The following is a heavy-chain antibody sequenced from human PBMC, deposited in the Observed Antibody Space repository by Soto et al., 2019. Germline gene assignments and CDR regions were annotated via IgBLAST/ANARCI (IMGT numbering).Heavy chain of an antibody. CDR3: ARQVPYSSHRMDV. CDR2: ISSRGTYV. CDR1: GFTFSSFS. Sequence: VRLSGAASGFTFSSFSMDWVRHAPGQGLEWVSSISSRGTYVYYADSVKGRFTVSKDNANNVLFLQMNSLRAEDTAVYYCARQVPYSSHRMDVWGQGTTVTVSS. D-gene: IGHD3-22*01. J-gene: IGHJ6*02. V-gene: IGHV3-21*06.